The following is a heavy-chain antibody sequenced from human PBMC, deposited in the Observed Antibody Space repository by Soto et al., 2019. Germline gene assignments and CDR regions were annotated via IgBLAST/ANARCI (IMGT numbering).Heavy chain of an antibody. J-gene: IGHJ4*02. CDR3: ATGDIGATTAPEGCVY. D-gene: IGHD5-12*01. CDR2: FDPEDGET. CDR1: GYPLTELS. V-gene: IGHV1-24*01. Sequence: ASVKVSCKVSGYPLTELSMHWVRQAPGKGLEWMGGFDPEDGETIYAKKFQGRVTMTEDTSTDTAYMELSRLRSEDTAVYYCATGDIGATTAPEGCVYWGQGTLVTVSS.